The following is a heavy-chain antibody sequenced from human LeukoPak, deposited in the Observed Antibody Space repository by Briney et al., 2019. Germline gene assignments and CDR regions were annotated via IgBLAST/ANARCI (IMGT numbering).Heavy chain of an antibody. V-gene: IGHV3-30*03. CDR1: GFTFSDYY. Sequence: GGSLRLSCAASGFTFSDYYMSWIRQAPGKGLEWVAVISYDGSNKYYADSVKGRFTISRDNSKNTLYLQMNSLRAEDTAVYYCARDPVYYYDSSGYYWGQGTLVTVSS. J-gene: IGHJ4*02. CDR3: ARDPVYYYDSSGYY. CDR2: ISYDGSNK. D-gene: IGHD3-22*01.